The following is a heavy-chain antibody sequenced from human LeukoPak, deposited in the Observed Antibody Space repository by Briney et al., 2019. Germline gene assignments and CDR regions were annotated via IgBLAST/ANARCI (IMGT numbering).Heavy chain of an antibody. D-gene: IGHD3-3*01. Sequence: PGGSLRLSCEASGFSFSGYWMSWVRQAPGKGLEWVANIRQDESEEYYVDSVKGRFTISRDNAKNPLYLQMNSLRVEDTAVYFCARDKKDYDFWSGYLSYYYYMDVWGKGTTVTVSS. V-gene: IGHV3-7*01. CDR1: GFSFSGYW. CDR2: IRQDESEE. CDR3: ARDKKDYDFWSGYLSYYYYMDV. J-gene: IGHJ6*03.